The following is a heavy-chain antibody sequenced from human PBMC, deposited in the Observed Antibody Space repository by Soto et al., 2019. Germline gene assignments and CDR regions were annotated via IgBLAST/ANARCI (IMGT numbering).Heavy chain of an antibody. CDR1: VGSIISYY. V-gene: IGHV4-59*01. J-gene: IGHJ4*02. Sequence: PSETLSLTCTFSVGSIISYYWSWIRQPPGKGLEWIGYIYYSGSTNYNPSLKSRVTISVDTSKNQFSLKLSSVTAADTAVYYCARDTPYYFDYWGQGTLVTVSS. CDR3: ARDTPYYFDY. CDR2: IYYSGST.